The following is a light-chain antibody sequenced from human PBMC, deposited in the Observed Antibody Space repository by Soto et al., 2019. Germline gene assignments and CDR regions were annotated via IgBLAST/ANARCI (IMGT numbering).Light chain of an antibody. CDR2: LAS. CDR1: QSLLHSNGNNY. Sequence: DIVMTQSPLSLPVTPGEPASISCRSSQSLLHSNGNNYLEWYLQKPGQSPQLLLYLASNRASGVPDRVSGSGSGTDFTLKISRVEAEDVGVYYCMQALQTPITFGQGTRLEIK. J-gene: IGKJ5*01. CDR3: MQALQTPIT. V-gene: IGKV2-28*01.